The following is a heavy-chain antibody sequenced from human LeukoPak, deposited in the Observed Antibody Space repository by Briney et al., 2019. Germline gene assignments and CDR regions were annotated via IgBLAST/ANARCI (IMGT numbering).Heavy chain of an antibody. CDR2: IGSSGSTI. J-gene: IGHJ4*02. D-gene: IGHD4-17*01. CDR3: ARDLVTLPPVTTGGRI. CDR1: GFTFSSYE. Sequence: QPGGSLRLSCAASGFTFSSYEMNWVRQAPGKGLEWVSYIGSSGSTIYYADSVKGRFTISRDNAINSLYLQMDSLRADDTAVYYCARDLVTLPPVTTGGRIWGQGTLVTVSS. V-gene: IGHV3-48*03.